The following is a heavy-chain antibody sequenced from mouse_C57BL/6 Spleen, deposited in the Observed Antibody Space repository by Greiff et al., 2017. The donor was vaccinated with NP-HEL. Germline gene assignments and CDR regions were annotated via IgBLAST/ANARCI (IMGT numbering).Heavy chain of an antibody. CDR3: ASPLYDGYWYFDV. Sequence: EVKVVESGAELVKPGASVKLSCTASGFNIKDYYMHWVKQRTEQGLEWIGRIDPEDGETKYAPNFQGKATIPADTSSNTAYLQNSSLTSETTTVYYCASPLYDGYWYFDVWGTGTTVTVSS. J-gene: IGHJ1*03. D-gene: IGHD2-12*01. V-gene: IGHV14-2*01. CDR2: IDPEDGET. CDR1: GFNIKDYY.